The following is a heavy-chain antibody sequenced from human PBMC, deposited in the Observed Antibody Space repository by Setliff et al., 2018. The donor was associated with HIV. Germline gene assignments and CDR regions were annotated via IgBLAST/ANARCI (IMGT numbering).Heavy chain of an antibody. CDR1: GFTFSNFA. V-gene: IGHV3-30*04. CDR3: AIWEATMGFDS. CDR2: ISYDGRNK. J-gene: IGHJ4*02. D-gene: IGHD1-26*01. Sequence: PGWSLRLSCAASGFTFSNFAVHWVRQAPGKGLEWVAVISYDGRNKYYANSVKGRFTISRDNSKNTLFLQMDSLITEDTAVYYCAIWEATMGFDSWGQGTLVTVSS.